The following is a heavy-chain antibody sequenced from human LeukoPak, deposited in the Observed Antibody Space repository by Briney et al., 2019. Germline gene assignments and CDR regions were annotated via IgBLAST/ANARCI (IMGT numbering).Heavy chain of an antibody. CDR3: AKGSGNSWHFDY. Sequence: GGSLRLSCVASGFTFSSYAMSWVRQAPGKGLEWVSAISGSSGSTYYADSVKGRFTISRDNSKNTLYLQMNSLRAEDTAVYYFAKGSGNSWHFDYWGQGTLVSVSS. CDR1: GFTFSSYA. D-gene: IGHD4-23*01. J-gene: IGHJ4*02. CDR2: ISGSSGST. V-gene: IGHV3-23*01.